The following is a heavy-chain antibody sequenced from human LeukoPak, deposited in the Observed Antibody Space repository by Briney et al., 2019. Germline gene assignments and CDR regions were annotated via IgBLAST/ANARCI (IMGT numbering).Heavy chain of an antibody. Sequence: PGGSLRLSCAASGFTFSSYEMNWGRQAPGKGLEWVSYISSSGSTIYYADSVKGRFTISRDNAKNSLYLQMNSLRAEDTAVYYCARVGGYSSSEFDYWGQGTLVTVSS. CDR3: ARVGGYSSSEFDY. J-gene: IGHJ4*02. CDR1: GFTFSSYE. D-gene: IGHD6-6*01. CDR2: ISSSGSTI. V-gene: IGHV3-48*03.